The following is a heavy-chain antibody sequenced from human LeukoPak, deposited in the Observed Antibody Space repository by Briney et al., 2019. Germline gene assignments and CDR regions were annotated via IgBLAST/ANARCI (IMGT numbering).Heavy chain of an antibody. V-gene: IGHV3-23*01. J-gene: IGHJ4*02. D-gene: IGHD5-24*01. CDR3: AKGREPDNRLNFDY. CDR2: TLGSGSNS. CDR1: GFTFSGYT. Sequence: GGSLRLSCAASGFTFSGYTMSWVRPAPGKGREWVSRTLGSGSNSYHADSGKGRFTISRDKSKNTLYLQMKSLRAEDTAVYYCAKGREPDNRLNFDYWGQGTLVTVSS.